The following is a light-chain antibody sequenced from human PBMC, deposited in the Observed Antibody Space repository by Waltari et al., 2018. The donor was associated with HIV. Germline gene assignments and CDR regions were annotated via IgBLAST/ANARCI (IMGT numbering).Light chain of an antibody. J-gene: IGLJ2*01. CDR2: EVN. V-gene: IGLV2-8*01. CDR1: SSDIGGYTS. Sequence: QAALTQPPSASGSPGQSVTISRTGTSSDIGGYTSVSWYQQHPGKAPRLMIYEVNKRPSGVPDRFSGSKSGNTASLTVSGLQAEDEADYYCSSYAGNNNLVFGGGTKVTVL. CDR3: SSYAGNNNLV.